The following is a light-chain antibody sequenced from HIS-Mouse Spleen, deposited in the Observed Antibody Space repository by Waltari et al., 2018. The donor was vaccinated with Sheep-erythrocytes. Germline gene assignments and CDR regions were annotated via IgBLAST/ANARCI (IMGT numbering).Light chain of an antibody. J-gene: IGLJ2*01. CDR1: SSNIGSNT. V-gene: IGLV2-23*01. CDR3: CSYAGSSTLV. CDR2: EGS. Sequence: PGQRVTISCSGSSSNIGSNTVNWYQQLPGTAPKLMIYEGSKRPSGVSNRFSGSKSGNTASLTISGLQAEDEADYYCCSYAGSSTLVFGGGTKLTVL.